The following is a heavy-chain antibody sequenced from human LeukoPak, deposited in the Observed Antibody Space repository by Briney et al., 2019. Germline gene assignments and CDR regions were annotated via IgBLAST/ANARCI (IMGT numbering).Heavy chain of an antibody. V-gene: IGHV3-23*01. Sequence: GGSLRLSCAVSEFPFSKAWMSWVRQAPGKGLEWVSAISGSGGSTYYADSVKGRFTISRDNSKNTLYLQMNSLRAEDTAVYYCAKERWEQGIDYYDSTADFDYWGQGTLVTVSS. CDR3: AKERWEQGIDYYDSTADFDY. J-gene: IGHJ4*02. CDR1: EFPFSKAW. CDR2: ISGSGGST. D-gene: IGHD3-22*01.